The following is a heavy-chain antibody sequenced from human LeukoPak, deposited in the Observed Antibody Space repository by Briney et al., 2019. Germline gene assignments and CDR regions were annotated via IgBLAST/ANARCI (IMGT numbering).Heavy chain of an antibody. CDR2: ISGGGGSS. D-gene: IGHD3-10*01. Sequence: GGPLRLSCAASGFTFTTCAMSWVRQAPGKGLEWVSGISGGGGSSNYADSVKGRFTISRDNSKNTLYLQMNSLRAEDTAVYYCAKEGVVRGVKALGYWGQGTLVTVSS. V-gene: IGHV3-23*01. CDR1: GFTFTTCA. CDR3: AKEGVVRGVKALGY. J-gene: IGHJ4*02.